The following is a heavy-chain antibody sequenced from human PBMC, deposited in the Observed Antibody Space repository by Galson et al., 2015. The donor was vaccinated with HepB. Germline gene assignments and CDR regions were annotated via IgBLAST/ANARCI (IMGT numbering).Heavy chain of an antibody. CDR3: AREPHISDYYDSSGYQDGAFDI. V-gene: IGHV3-30-3*01. D-gene: IGHD3-22*01. CDR1: GFTFSSYA. CDR2: ISYDGSNK. Sequence: SLRLSCAASGFTFSSYAMHWVRQAPGKGLEWVAVISYDGSNKYYADSVKGRFTISRDNSKNTLYLQMNSLRAEDTAVYYCAREPHISDYYDSSGYQDGAFDIWGQGTMVTVSS. J-gene: IGHJ3*02.